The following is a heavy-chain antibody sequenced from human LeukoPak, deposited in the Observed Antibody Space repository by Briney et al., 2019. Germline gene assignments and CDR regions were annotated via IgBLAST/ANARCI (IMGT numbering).Heavy chain of an antibody. CDR3: AKTVSGSHSYQGGDY. CDR2: ISGSGGNT. V-gene: IGHV3-23*01. D-gene: IGHD3-16*02. CDR1: GXTFSSYA. J-gene: IGHJ4*02. Sequence: GGSLRLSCAASGXTFSSYAVSWVRQAPGKGLEWVSAISGSGGNTYYADSVKGRFTMSRDNSKNTLYLQMNSLRAEDTAVYFCAKTVSGSHSYQGGDYWGQGTLVTVST.